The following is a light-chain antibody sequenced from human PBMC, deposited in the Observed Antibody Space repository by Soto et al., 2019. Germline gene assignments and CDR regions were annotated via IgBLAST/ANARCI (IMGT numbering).Light chain of an antibody. CDR2: DAS. CDR3: QQYVNLPPV. CDR1: QGINNY. V-gene: IGKV1-33*01. Sequence: DIQMTQSPSSLSASVGDRVTITCQASQGINNYLNWYQQKPGKAPKLLIYDASNLEAGVPSRFSGSGSGAEFTFSISSLEPEDVGTYYCQQYVNLPPVFGPGTTVEIK. J-gene: IGKJ3*01.